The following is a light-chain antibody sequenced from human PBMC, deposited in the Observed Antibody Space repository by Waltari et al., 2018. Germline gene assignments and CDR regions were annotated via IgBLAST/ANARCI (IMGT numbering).Light chain of an antibody. J-gene: IGKJ3*01. CDR1: QAITNY. Sequence: IQLTQSQSSLSASVGDRGTITCRASQAITNYLNWYQHRSGRAPKLLIYDASNLEAGVPSRFSGSQSGTDFTFTISSLQPEDVGTYYCQRYDNLPMFAFGPGTEVHLK. CDR2: DAS. CDR3: QRYDNLPMFA. V-gene: IGKV1-33*01.